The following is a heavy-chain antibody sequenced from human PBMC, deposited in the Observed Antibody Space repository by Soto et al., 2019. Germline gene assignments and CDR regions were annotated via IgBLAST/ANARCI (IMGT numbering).Heavy chain of an antibody. Sequence: PSETLSLTCTVSGGSISSGGYYWSWIRQHPGKGLEWIGYIYYSGSTYYNPSLKSRVTISVNTSKNQFSLKLSSVTAADTAVYYCARAYCSSTSCPPGWARIDIWGQGTMVTVSS. D-gene: IGHD2-2*01. J-gene: IGHJ3*02. V-gene: IGHV4-31*03. CDR1: GGSISSGGYY. CDR2: IYYSGST. CDR3: ARAYCSSTSCPPGWARIDI.